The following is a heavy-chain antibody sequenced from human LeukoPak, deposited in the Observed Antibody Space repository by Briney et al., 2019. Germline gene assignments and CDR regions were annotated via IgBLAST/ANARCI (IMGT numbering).Heavy chain of an antibody. CDR1: GFTFSSYA. CDR3: AKENDFVY. J-gene: IGHJ4*02. V-gene: IGHV3-30*18. Sequence: GGSLRLSCAASGFTFSSYAMHWVRQAPGTGLEWVTTISYDGSNEYYADSVKGRFTISRDNSKSTLYLQMNSLRAEDTAVYYCAKENDFVYWGQGTLVTVSS. CDR2: ISYDGSNE. D-gene: IGHD3-3*01.